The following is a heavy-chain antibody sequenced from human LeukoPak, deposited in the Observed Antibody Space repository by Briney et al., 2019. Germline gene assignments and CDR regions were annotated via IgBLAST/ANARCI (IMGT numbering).Heavy chain of an antibody. CDR3: ARGDVMVVAPTLNE. V-gene: IGHV3-64*01. CDR1: GFTFSSYA. D-gene: IGHD2-15*01. J-gene: IGHJ4*02. CDR2: ITGNGGST. Sequence: GGSLRLSCAASGFTFSSYAMHWVRQAPGKGLEYVSAITGNGGSTFYANSVKGRFTISRDNSKNTLYLQMGSLRAEDMAVYYCARGDVMVVAPTLNEWREGTLVTVSS.